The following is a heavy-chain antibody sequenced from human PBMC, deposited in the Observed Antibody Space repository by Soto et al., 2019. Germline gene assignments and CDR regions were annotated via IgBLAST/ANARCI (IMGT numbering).Heavy chain of an antibody. CDR1: GYSFTRYG. Sequence: QVQLVQSRAEVKNPGASVKVSCKASGYSFTRYGIAWARQAPGQGLEWMGWINTYNGNTNYAQNLQGRVTRTTDTSTSTADMELTSLRSNDTAIYYCAMVDVYVTPSPQDVWGQGTTVSVSS. CDR3: AMVDVYVTPSPQDV. CDR2: INTYNGNT. J-gene: IGHJ6*02. D-gene: IGHD3-16*01. V-gene: IGHV1-18*01.